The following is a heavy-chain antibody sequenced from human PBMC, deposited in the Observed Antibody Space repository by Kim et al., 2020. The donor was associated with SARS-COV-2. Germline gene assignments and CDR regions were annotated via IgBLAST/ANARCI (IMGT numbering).Heavy chain of an antibody. CDR1: GGSISSSSYY. CDR2: IYYSGST. V-gene: IGHV4-39*01. J-gene: IGHJ6*02. CDR3: ATEYLATISRYYYGGMDV. Sequence: SETLSLTCSVSGGSISSSSYYWGWIRQPPGKGLEWIGSIYYSGSTYYNPSLKSRVTISVDRSKNQVSLRLSAVTAADMAVYYCATEYLATISRYYYGGMDVWGQGTTVTVSS. D-gene: IGHD5-12*01.